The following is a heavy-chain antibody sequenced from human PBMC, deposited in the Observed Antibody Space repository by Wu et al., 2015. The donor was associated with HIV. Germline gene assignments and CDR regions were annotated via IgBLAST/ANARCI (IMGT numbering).Heavy chain of an antibody. V-gene: IGHV1-18*01. CDR3: ARDAISGLWFGERRGYSYGYLFDY. J-gene: IGHJ4*02. Sequence: QVQLVQSGAEVKKPGASVKVSCKASGYTFTSYGISRVRQAPGQGLEWMGWISAYNGNTNYAQKLQGRVTMTTDTSTSTAYMELRSLRSDDTAVYYCARDAISGLWFGERRGYSYGYLFDYWGQGTLVTVSS. CDR2: ISAYNGNT. D-gene: IGHD5-18*01. CDR1: GYTFTSYG.